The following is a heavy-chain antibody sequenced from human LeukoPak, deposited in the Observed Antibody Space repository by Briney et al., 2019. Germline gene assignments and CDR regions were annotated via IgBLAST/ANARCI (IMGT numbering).Heavy chain of an antibody. CDR3: AKVRGYGDYLGADY. V-gene: IGHV3-30*02. CDR2: IRYDGSNK. D-gene: IGHD4-17*01. CDR1: GFTFGSYG. J-gene: IGHJ4*02. Sequence: GGSLRLSCAASGFTFGSYGMHWVRQAPGKGLEWVAFIRYDGSNKYYADSVKGRFTISRDNSKNTLYLQMNSLRAEDTAVYYCAKVRGYGDYLGADYWGQGTLVTVSS.